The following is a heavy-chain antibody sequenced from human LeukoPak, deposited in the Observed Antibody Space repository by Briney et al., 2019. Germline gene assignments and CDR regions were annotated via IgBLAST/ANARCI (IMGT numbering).Heavy chain of an antibody. D-gene: IGHD3-16*01. V-gene: IGHV1-18*01. CDR2: ISAYNGNT. CDR3: ARETGGAMVTFGEDWYFDL. Sequence: ASVKVSCTASGYTFTKYGISWVRQAPGQGLEWMGWISAYNGNTNYAQKLQGRVTMTTDTSTSTAYMELRSLRSDDTAVYYCARETGGAMVTFGEDWYFDLWGRGTLVTVSS. J-gene: IGHJ2*01. CDR1: GYTFTKYG.